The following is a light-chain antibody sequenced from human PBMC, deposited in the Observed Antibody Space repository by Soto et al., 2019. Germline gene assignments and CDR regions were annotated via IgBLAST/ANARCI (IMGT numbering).Light chain of an antibody. CDR2: DAS. CDR1: QSIGTW. J-gene: IGKJ4*01. V-gene: IGKV1-5*01. Sequence: DIQMTQSPSTLSASVGDRVTITCRASQSIGTWLAWYQHKPGKAPKLLIYDASSLESGVPSRFSGSGSGTEFTLTISSLQPDDFATYYYQQYNNYFGGGTKVEIK. CDR3: QQYNNY.